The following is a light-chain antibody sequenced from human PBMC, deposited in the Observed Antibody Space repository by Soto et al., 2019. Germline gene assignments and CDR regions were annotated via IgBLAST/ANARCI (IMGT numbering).Light chain of an antibody. CDR1: QSLLHSNGCNY. CDR2: LGS. J-gene: IGKJ2*01. CDR3: MQALQTPT. Sequence: DIVMTQSPLSLPVTPGEPASISCRSSQSLLHSNGCNYLDWYLQKPGQSPQLLIYLGSNRDSGVPGRFSGSGAGTDFTLKISRVEAEDVGVYYCMQALQTPTFGQGTKLEIK. V-gene: IGKV2-28*01.